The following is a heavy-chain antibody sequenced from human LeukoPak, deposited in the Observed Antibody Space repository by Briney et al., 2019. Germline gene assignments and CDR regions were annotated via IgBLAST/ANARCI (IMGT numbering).Heavy chain of an antibody. CDR3: ATSVGSLLQPEEAFDL. Sequence: PSETLSLTCTVSGDSISSTYYWGWIRQPPGGGLEWIGNIYHDGSTDYKSSLKSRVTISRNTSKKQSSLTLTSLTATDTAVYFCATSVGSLLQPEEAFDLWGQGTMITVSS. CDR2: IYHDGST. CDR1: GDSISSTYY. V-gene: IGHV4-38-2*02. J-gene: IGHJ3*01. D-gene: IGHD1-14*01.